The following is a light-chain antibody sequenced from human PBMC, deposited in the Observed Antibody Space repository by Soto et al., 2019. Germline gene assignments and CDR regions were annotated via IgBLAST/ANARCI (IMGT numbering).Light chain of an antibody. CDR1: NSAVGIYDF. Sequence: QSVLTQPASVLGTHGQPITISCTGSNSAVGIYDFVSWYQHQPGRAPKLIVSEVSHRPSGVSKRFSGSKSGNTASLTISGLQSEDEADYYCISYTSDDVRYVFGTGTKV. CDR2: EVS. CDR3: ISYTSDDVRYV. V-gene: IGLV2-14*01. J-gene: IGLJ1*01.